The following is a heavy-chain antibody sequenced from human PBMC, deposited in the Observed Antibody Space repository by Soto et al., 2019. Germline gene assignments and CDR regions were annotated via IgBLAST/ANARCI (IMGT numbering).Heavy chain of an antibody. CDR2: ISSSSSTI. CDR3: ARAMDIVPRNYMDV. D-gene: IGHD2-2*03. V-gene: IGHV3-48*01. Sequence: GGSLRLSCAASGFTFSSYSMNWVRQAPGKGLEWVSYISSSSSTIYYADSVKGRFTISRDNAKNSLYLQMNSLRAEDTAVYYCARAMDIVPRNYMDVWGKGTTVTVSS. J-gene: IGHJ6*03. CDR1: GFTFSSYS.